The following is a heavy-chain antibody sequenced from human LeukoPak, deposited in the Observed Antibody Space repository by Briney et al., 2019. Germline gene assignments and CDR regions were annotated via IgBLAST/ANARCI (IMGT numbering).Heavy chain of an antibody. V-gene: IGHV3-21*01. CDR2: ISSSSSYI. CDR3: ARERGYGGNSGSDGY. CDR1: GFTFSSYS. J-gene: IGHJ4*02. D-gene: IGHD4-23*01. Sequence: PGGSLRLSCAASGFTFSSYSMNWVRQAPGKGLEWVSSISSSSSYIYYADSVKGRFTTSRDNAKNSLYLQMNSLRAEDTAVYYCARERGYGGNSGSDGYWGQGTLVTVSS.